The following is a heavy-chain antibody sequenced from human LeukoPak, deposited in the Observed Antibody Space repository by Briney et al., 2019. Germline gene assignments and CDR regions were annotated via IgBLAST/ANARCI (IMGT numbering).Heavy chain of an antibody. D-gene: IGHD2-15*01. CDR3: ARHLFATPFDH. CDR1: GGSISSFY. Sequence: SETLSLTCAVSGGSISSFYWSWIRQPPGKGLEWIGYVFYTGDTNSNPSLKGRVTMSLDTSKNQLSLRLTSVTAADTAVYYCARHLFATPFDHWGRGTLVTVSS. J-gene: IGHJ4*02. V-gene: IGHV4-59*08. CDR2: VFYTGDT.